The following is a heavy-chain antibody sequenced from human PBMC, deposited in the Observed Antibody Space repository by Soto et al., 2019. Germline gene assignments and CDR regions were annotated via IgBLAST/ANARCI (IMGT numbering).Heavy chain of an antibody. CDR1: GFTFSSYW. D-gene: IGHD3-3*01. CDR2: IKQDGSEK. J-gene: IGHJ3*02. CDR3: ARDPFGVPTLGALDI. Sequence: EVQLVESGGGLVQPGGSLRLSCAASGFTFSSYWMSWVRQAPGKGLEWVANIKQDGSEKYYVDSVKGRFTISRDNAKNSLYLQMNSLRAEDTAVYYCARDPFGVPTLGALDIWGQGTMVTVSS. V-gene: IGHV3-7*01.